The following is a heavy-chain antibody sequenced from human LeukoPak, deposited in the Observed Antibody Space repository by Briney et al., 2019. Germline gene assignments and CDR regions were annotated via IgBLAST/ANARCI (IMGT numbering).Heavy chain of an antibody. CDR3: AKDTVRNFADILTGYFWWYAFDI. CDR2: INPSGGST. J-gene: IGHJ3*02. Sequence: ASVKVSCKASGYTFTSYYMHWVRQAPGQGLEWMGIINPSGGSTSYAQKFQGRVTMTRDTSTSTVYMELSSLRSEDTAVYYCAKDTVRNFADILTGYFWWYAFDIWGQGTMVTVSS. V-gene: IGHV1-46*01. CDR1: GYTFTSYY. D-gene: IGHD3-9*01.